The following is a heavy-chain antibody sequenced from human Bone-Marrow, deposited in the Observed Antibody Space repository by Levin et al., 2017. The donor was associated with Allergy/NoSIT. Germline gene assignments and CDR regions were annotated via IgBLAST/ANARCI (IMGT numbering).Heavy chain of an antibody. CDR1: GFTFSSYA. CDR2: ISYDGSNK. J-gene: IGHJ6*02. D-gene: IGHD2-2*01. Sequence: GGSLRLSCAASGFTFSSYAMHWVRQAPGKGLEWVAVISYDGSNKYYADSVKGRFTISRDNSKNTLYLQMNSLRAEDTAVYYCASWGIVVVPAARDYYGMDGWGQGTTVTVSS. CDR3: ASWGIVVVPAARDYYGMDG. V-gene: IGHV3-30-3*01.